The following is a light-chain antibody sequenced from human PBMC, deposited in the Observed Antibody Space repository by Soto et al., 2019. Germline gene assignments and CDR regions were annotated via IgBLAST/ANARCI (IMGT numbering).Light chain of an antibody. CDR1: SSNIGAGYN. CDR2: GDS. J-gene: IGLJ3*02. Sequence: QLVLTQPPSVSGAPGQRVTISCTGSSSNIGAGYNVHWYQQVPGTAPKLLIYGDSNRPSGVPDRFPGSKSGTSASLDITGLQAEDEADYYCQSYDCSLSGWLFGGGTKLTVL. V-gene: IGLV1-40*01. CDR3: QSYDCSLSGWL.